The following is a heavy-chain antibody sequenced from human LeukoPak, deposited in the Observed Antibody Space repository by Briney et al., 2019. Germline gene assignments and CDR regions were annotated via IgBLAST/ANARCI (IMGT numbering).Heavy chain of an antibody. V-gene: IGHV3-21*01. CDR2: ISSSSSYI. CDR3: ATNYYGSGSYTSDY. J-gene: IGHJ4*02. CDR1: GFTFSSYS. D-gene: IGHD3-10*01. Sequence: PGGSLRLSCAASGFTFSSYSMNWVRQAPGKGLEWVSSISSSSSYIYYADSVKGRFTISRDNAKNSLYLQMNSLRAEDTAVYYCATNYYGSGSYTSDYWGQGTLVTVSS.